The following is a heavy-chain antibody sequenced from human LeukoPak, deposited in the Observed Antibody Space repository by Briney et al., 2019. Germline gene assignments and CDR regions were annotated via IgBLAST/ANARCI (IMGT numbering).Heavy chain of an antibody. V-gene: IGHV1-69*05. CDR3: ARVGYYYDSSGST. Sequence: SVKVSCKASGGTFSSYAIGWVRQAPGQGLEWMGGIIPIFGTANYAQKFQGRVTITTDESTSTAYMELSSLRSEDTAVYYCARVGYYYDSSGSTWGQGTLVTVSS. CDR1: GGTFSSYA. D-gene: IGHD3-22*01. J-gene: IGHJ5*02. CDR2: IIPIFGTA.